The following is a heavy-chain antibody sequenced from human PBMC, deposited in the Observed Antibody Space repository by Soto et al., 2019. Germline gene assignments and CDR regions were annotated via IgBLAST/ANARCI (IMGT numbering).Heavy chain of an antibody. Sequence: EVQLVESGGGLVQPGGSLRLSCAASGFTVSSIYMSWVRQAPGKGLEWVSVIYSGGSTYYADSVKGRFTISRDNSKDTLYPQMNSLRADDTAVYFCARGLLGVNQAYWGQGTLVTVSS. D-gene: IGHD3-16*01. V-gene: IGHV3-66*01. J-gene: IGHJ4*02. CDR2: IYSGGST. CDR3: ARGLLGVNQAY. CDR1: GFTVSSIY.